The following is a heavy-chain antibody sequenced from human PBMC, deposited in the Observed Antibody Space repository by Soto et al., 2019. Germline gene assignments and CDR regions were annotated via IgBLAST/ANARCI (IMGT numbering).Heavy chain of an antibody. CDR1: GSTFNSYA. D-gene: IGHD2-21*02. CDR2: ISGSSSTT. V-gene: IGHV3-23*01. J-gene: IGHJ6*02. Sequence: PGGSLRLSCAPSGSTFNSYAISWVRQAQGKGLEWVSSISGSSSTTCYADSVKGRFTISRDNSRNALYLQMNGLRAEDTAVFYCAKEGGHCGGDCDPYYYYGMDVWGQGTTVTVPS. CDR3: AKEGGHCGGDCDPYYYYGMDV.